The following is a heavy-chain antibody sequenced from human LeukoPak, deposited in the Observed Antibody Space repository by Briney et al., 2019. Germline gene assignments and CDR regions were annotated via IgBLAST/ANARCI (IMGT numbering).Heavy chain of an antibody. J-gene: IGHJ6*02. CDR2: IYNSGST. Sequence: KPSETLSLTCAVSGGSISSGGYSWSWIRQPPGKGLEGIGYIYNSGSTNYNPSLKSRVTISVDTSKNQVSLKLSSVTAADTAVYYCARFQSSSSWDYYYGLDVWGQGTTVTVSS. D-gene: IGHD2-2*01. V-gene: IGHV4-61*08. CDR1: GGSISSGGYS. CDR3: ARFQSSSSWDYYYGLDV.